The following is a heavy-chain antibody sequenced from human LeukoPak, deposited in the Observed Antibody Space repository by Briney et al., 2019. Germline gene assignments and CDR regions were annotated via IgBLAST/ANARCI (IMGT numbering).Heavy chain of an antibody. CDR1: GGSISSYY. D-gene: IGHD3-22*01. J-gene: IGHJ3*02. Sequence: PSETLSLTCTVSGGSISSYYWSWIRQPAGKGLEWIGRIYTSGSTNYNPSLKSRVTISVDTSKNQFSLKLSSVTAADTAVYYCARVGAYYYDSSGYRDAFDIWGQGTMVTVSS. CDR3: ARVGAYYYDSSGYRDAFDI. CDR2: IYTSGST. V-gene: IGHV4-4*07.